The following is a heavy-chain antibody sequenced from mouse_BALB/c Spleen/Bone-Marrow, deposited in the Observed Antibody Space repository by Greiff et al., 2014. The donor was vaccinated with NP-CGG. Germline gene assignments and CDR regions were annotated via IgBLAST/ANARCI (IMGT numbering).Heavy chain of an antibody. V-gene: IGHV7-1*02. Sequence: VQLKESGGGLVQPGDSLRLSCATSGFTFGDFYMEWVRQPPGKRLEWIAASRNKAKHYTTEYSASVKGRFIVSRDTSQSILYLQMNALRAEDTAIHYCARDVGYGNYFVYWGQGTLVTVSA. CDR2: SRNKAKHYTT. D-gene: IGHD2-10*02. CDR1: GFTFGDFY. CDR3: ARDVGYGNYFVY. J-gene: IGHJ3*01.